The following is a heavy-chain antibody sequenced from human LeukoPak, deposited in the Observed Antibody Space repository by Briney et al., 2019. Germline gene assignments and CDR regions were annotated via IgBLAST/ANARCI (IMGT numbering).Heavy chain of an antibody. Sequence: GGSLRLSCAASGFTFSSYSMNWVRQAPGKGLEWVSSISSSSSYIYYADSVKGRFTISRDNAKNSLYLQMNSLRAEDTAVYYCARDPTIFGVVIILSSYGMDVWDQGTTVTVSS. CDR3: ARDPTIFGVVIILSSYGMDV. V-gene: IGHV3-21*01. J-gene: IGHJ6*02. CDR1: GFTFSSYS. CDR2: ISSSSSYI. D-gene: IGHD3-3*01.